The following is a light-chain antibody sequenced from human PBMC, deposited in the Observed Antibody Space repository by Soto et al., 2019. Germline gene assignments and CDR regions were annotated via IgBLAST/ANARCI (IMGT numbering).Light chain of an antibody. CDR2: WAS. V-gene: IGKV4-1*01. CDR1: QSVLYSSNNKNY. Sequence: IVMTQSPDSLAVSLGERATINCKSSQSVLYSSNNKNYLAWYRQKPGQPPKLLIYWASIRESGVPDRISGSGCGTDFTPTITIPLAKDVGVYYSQQYYRIPPYTFGQGTKLEIK. CDR3: QQYYRIPPYT. J-gene: IGKJ2*01.